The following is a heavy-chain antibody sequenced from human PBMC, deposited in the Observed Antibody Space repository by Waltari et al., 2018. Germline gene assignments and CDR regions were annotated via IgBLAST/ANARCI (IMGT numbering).Heavy chain of an antibody. CDR3: SANYSNYFYFYSYMDV. V-gene: IGHV3-15*01. CDR2: IKTKIDGGTT. CDR1: GFTFNNAW. Sequence: EVKLVESVGGLVKPGGSLTISCIGSGFTFNNAWLTWVRQAPGKGLRWVGHIKTKIDGGTTDYAAPVKGRFTISRDDPKNTVFLQLNSLKAEDTAVYYCSANYSNYFYFYSYMDVWGKGITVTVSS. D-gene: IGHD4-4*01. J-gene: IGHJ6*03.